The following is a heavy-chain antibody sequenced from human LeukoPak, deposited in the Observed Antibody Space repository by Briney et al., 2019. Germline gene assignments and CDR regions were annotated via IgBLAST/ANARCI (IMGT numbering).Heavy chain of an antibody. CDR1: GGSMSNYY. Sequence: SETLSLTCSVSGGSMSNYYWTWIRQPPGKGLEWIGYIFSRGNTNYNPSLKSRVTISVDTSKSQFSLKLNSVTAADMAVYYCARVGDTSSYYYFLDFWGQGTLVTVSS. J-gene: IGHJ4*02. CDR2: IFSRGNT. CDR3: ARVGDTSSYYYFLDF. V-gene: IGHV4-4*09. D-gene: IGHD3-22*01.